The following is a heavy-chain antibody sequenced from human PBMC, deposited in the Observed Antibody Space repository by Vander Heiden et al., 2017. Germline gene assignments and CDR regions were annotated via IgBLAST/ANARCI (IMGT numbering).Heavy chain of an antibody. CDR2: IRAYNGNT. CDR3: ARDLHAPRAYDSSGYYLPDAFDI. J-gene: IGHJ3*02. V-gene: IGHV1-18*04. CDR1: GYTFTSYG. Sequence: QVQLVQSGAEVKKPGASVKVSCKASGYTFTSYGISWVRQAPGQGLEWMGWIRAYNGNTNYAQKLQGRVTMTTDTSTSTAYMELRSLRSDDTAVYYCARDLHAPRAYDSSGYYLPDAFDIWGQGTMVTVSS. D-gene: IGHD3-22*01.